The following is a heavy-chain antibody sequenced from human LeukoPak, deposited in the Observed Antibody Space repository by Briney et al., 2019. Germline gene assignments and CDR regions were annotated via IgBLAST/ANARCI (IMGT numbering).Heavy chain of an antibody. CDR1: GGSISSGSYY. CDR3: ARQEDDYGDGWFDP. D-gene: IGHD4-17*01. Sequence: PSETLSLTCTVSGGSISSGSYYWSWIRQPPGKGLEWIGYIYYSGSTNYNPSLKSRVTISVDTSKNQFSLKLSSVTAADTAVYYCARQEDDYGDGWFDPWGQGTLVTVSS. J-gene: IGHJ5*02. V-gene: IGHV4-61*01. CDR2: IYYSGST.